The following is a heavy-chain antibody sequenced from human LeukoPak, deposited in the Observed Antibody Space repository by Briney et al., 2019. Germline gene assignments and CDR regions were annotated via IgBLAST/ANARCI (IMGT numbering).Heavy chain of an antibody. CDR2: IYYSGST. J-gene: IGHJ6*02. CDR1: GGSISSYY. Sequence: TASETLSLTCTVSGGSISSYYWSWIRQPPGKGLEWIGYIYYSGSTNYNPSLKSRVTISVDTSKNQFSLKLSSVTAADTAVYYCARASSSYYGMDVWGQGTTVTVSS. V-gene: IGHV4-59*01. CDR3: ARASSSYYGMDV.